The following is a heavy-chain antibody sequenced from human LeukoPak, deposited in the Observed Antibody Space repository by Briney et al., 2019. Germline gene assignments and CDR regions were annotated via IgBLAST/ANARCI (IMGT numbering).Heavy chain of an antibody. CDR2: IYHSGST. CDR3: ASYYGSGSYPLFNY. CDR1: GGSISSSNW. D-gene: IGHD3-10*01. Sequence: SETLSLTCAVSGGSISSSNWWSWVRQPPGKGLEWIREIYHSGSTHYNPSLKSRITISVDTSKNQFSLKLSPVTAADTAVYYCASYYGSGSYPLFNYWGQGTLVTVSS. V-gene: IGHV4-4*02. J-gene: IGHJ4*02.